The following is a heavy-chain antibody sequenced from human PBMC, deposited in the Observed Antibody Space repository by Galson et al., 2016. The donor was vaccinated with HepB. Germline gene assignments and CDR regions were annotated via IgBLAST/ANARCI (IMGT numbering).Heavy chain of an antibody. V-gene: IGHV4-59*11. CDR2: VHYSGTT. J-gene: IGHJ6*02. CDR1: GASISGHY. Sequence: SETLSLTCAVSGASISGHYWSWIRQPPGKGLEWIGYVHYSGTTNYNPSLKSRVSISIDTSKTHFSLRLTSLTAADTAIYFCARDGRAWVGLDVWGQGTQVTVS. CDR3: ARDGRAWVGLDV. D-gene: IGHD3/OR15-3a*01.